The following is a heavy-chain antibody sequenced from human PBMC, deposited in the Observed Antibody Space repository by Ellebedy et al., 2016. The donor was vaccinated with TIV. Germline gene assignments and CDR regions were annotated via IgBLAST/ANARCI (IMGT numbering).Heavy chain of an antibody. V-gene: IGHV4-39*01. CDR3: VYGRAVDAYEI. Sequence: SETLSLTXAVSVRLVTACIYYWGVISQPPGKGLEWIGSIYQSGSTYYNPSLKSRVTISVDTSKKQVSPKLSSETAADTAIDYGVYGRAVDAYEIWGQGKMVTVSS. J-gene: IGHJ3*02. CDR2: IYQSGST. CDR1: VRLVTACIYY. D-gene: IGHD4-17*01.